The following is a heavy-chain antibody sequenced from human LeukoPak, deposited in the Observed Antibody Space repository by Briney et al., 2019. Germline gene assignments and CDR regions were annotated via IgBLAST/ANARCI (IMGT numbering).Heavy chain of an antibody. Sequence: GGSLRLSCAASGFTFSSYAMSWVRQAPGKGLEWVSTISGSSGSTYYADSVKGRFTISRDNSKNTLYLQMNSLRAEDTAVYYCAKESQRGSSGVDAFDIWGQGTMVTVSS. CDR2: ISGSSGST. CDR3: AKESQRGSSGVDAFDI. D-gene: IGHD3-22*01. V-gene: IGHV3-23*01. CDR1: GFTFSSYA. J-gene: IGHJ3*02.